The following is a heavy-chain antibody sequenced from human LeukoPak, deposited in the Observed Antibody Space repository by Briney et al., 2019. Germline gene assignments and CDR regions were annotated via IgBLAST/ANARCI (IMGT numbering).Heavy chain of an antibody. V-gene: IGHV3-48*03. J-gene: IGHJ4*02. Sequence: GGSLRLSCAVSGFTITNSEVNWVRQAPGKGLEWLSHITKTGSAIYYADSVKGRFTVSRDNAKNSLYVQMNSLTAEDTAVYYCMSGVVGGTNHWGQGTLVTVSS. CDR2: ITKTGSAI. D-gene: IGHD1-26*01. CDR1: GFTITNSE. CDR3: MSGVVGGTNH.